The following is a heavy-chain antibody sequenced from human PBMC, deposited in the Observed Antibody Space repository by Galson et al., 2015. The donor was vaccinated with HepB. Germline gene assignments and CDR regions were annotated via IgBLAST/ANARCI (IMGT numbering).Heavy chain of an antibody. D-gene: IGHD6-13*01. J-gene: IGHJ6*02. Sequence: ETLSLTCTVSGGSISTYYWNWIRLSPGKGLEWIGDIYHNGKSNSNPSLKSRITFSVDTSKNQFSLKLRSVTAADTAIYYCARSFSSSNYRVDYNFGWDVWGQGTTVIVSS. CDR2: IYHNGKS. V-gene: IGHV4-59*01. CDR1: GGSISTYY. CDR3: ARSFSSSNYRVDYNFGWDV.